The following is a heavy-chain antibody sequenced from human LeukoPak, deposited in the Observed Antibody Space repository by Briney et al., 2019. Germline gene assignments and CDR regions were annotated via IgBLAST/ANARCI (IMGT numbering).Heavy chain of an antibody. CDR1: RVTFSSYS. CDR3: ERERYSSEDDAFDI. J-gene: IGHJ3*02. CDR2: LTISRSCI. D-gene: IGHD6-19*01. V-gene: IGHV3-21*01. Sequence: GGALRLSSADSRVTFSSYSMNWVRDAPGRGLEWVSSLTISRSCIYYADSVKGRFNKSRENAKNSLYLQMNSLRAEDKAVYYCERERYSSEDDAFDIWGQGTVVTVSS.